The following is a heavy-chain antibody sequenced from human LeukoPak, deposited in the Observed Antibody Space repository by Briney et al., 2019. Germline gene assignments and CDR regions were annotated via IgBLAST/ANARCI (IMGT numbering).Heavy chain of an antibody. J-gene: IGHJ4*02. CDR3: AIWTSGNY. Sequence: GGSLRLSCADSQFSFNGSWMNWVRQAPGKGLEWVANMDPTGSQKRYVDSVRGRFTISKDNPGASLYLDMHSLRAVDTAMYYCAIWTSGNYWGQGTLVTVSS. D-gene: IGHD1-1*01. V-gene: IGHV3-7*01. CDR2: MDPTGSQK. CDR1: QFSFNGSW.